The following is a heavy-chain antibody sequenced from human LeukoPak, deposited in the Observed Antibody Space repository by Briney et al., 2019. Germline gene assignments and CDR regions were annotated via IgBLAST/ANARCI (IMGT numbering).Heavy chain of an antibody. Sequence: GGSLRLSCAASGFTLSDYYMSWIRQAPGKGLEWISYVSSSGKTIHSKSGRFTISWDTSKKSLSLHMNSLRAKDTAIYYRARVITGQGDPGSFDLWGRGVLVTVSS. CDR3: ARVITGQGDPGSFDL. CDR2: VSSSGKTI. J-gene: IGHJ2*01. CDR1: GFTLSDYY. V-gene: IGHV3-11*01. D-gene: IGHD2-21*02.